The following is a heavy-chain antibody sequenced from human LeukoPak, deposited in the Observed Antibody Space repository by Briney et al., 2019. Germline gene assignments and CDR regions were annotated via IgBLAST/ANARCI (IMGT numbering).Heavy chain of an antibody. CDR1: GYTFTSYG. CDR3: ARDLLYDSSGYYQRHAFDI. J-gene: IGHJ3*02. CDR2: ISAYNGNT. Sequence: ASVKVSCKASGYTFTSYGISWVRQAPGQGLEWMGWISAYNGNTNCAQKLQGRVTMTTDTSTSTAYMELRSLRSDDTAVYYCARDLLYDSSGYYQRHAFDIWGQGTMVTVSS. D-gene: IGHD3-22*01. V-gene: IGHV1-18*01.